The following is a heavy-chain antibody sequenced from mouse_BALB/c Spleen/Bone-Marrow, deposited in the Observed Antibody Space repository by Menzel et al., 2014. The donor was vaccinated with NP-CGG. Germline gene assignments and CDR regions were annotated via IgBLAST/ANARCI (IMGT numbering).Heavy chain of an antibody. Sequence: EVKLMESGGDLVKPEGSLKLSCAASGFTFSSYGMSWVRQTPDKRLGWVATISSGGSYTYYPDSVKGRFTISRDNAKNTLYLQMSSLKSEDTAMYYCARSEGGRRGLFDYWGQGTTLTVSS. CDR3: ARSEGGRRGLFDY. CDR2: ISSGGSYT. J-gene: IGHJ2*01. CDR1: GFTFSSYG. V-gene: IGHV5-6*01.